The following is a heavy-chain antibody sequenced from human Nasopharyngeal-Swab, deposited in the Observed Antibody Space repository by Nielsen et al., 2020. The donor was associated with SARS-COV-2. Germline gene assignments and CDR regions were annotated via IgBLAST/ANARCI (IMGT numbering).Heavy chain of an antibody. D-gene: IGHD3-22*01. J-gene: IGHJ4*02. CDR1: GFSLSNARMG. V-gene: IGHV2-26*01. Sequence: SGPTLVKPTETLTLTCTVSGFSLSNARMGVSWIRQPPGKALEWLAHIFSNDEKSYSTSRKSRLTISKDTSKSQVVLTMTNMDPVDTATYYCARTYYYDSSGSENWGQGTLVTVSS. CDR2: IFSNDEK. CDR3: ARTYYYDSSGSEN.